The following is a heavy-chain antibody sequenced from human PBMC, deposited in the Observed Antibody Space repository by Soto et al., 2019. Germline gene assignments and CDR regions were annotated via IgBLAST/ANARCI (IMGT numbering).Heavy chain of an antibody. CDR1: GGSISSGGYS. CDR3: ARLHYYGSGNDH. Sequence: SETLSLTCAVSGGSISSGGYSWSWIRQPPGKGLEWIGYIYYSGSTNYNPSLKSRVTISVDTSKNQFSLKLSSVTAADTAVYYCARLHYYGSGNDHWGQGTLVTVSS. CDR2: IYYSGST. J-gene: IGHJ4*02. D-gene: IGHD3-10*01. V-gene: IGHV4-61*08.